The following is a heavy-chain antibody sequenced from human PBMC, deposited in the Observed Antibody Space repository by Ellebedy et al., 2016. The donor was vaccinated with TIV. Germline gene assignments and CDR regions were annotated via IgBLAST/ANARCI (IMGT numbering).Heavy chain of an antibody. CDR2: IKHDGSAK. V-gene: IGHV3-7*01. CDR3: ARDPYGDYYFDY. Sequence: GESLKISXAASGFTFSSYAMSWVRQAPGKGLEWVASIKHDGSAKYYVDSVKGRFTISRDNAKNTLSLQMNSLRAEDTAVYYCARDPYGDYYFDYWGQGTLVTVSS. CDR1: GFTFSSYA. J-gene: IGHJ4*02. D-gene: IGHD4-17*01.